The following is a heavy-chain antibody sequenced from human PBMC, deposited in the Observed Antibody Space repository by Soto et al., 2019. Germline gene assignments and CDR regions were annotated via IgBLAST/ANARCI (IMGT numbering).Heavy chain of an antibody. CDR3: VRRHVSATGIDWFDP. CDR2: INAANGDT. Sequence: ASVKVSCKASGYTFTSYGLHWVRPAPGQRLEWMGWINAANGDTKYSPKFQGRVTITRDTSASTAYMELSSLRSEDTAVYYCVRRHVSATGIDWFDPWGQGTLVTVSS. J-gene: IGHJ5*02. V-gene: IGHV1-3*01. D-gene: IGHD6-13*01. CDR1: GYTFTSYG.